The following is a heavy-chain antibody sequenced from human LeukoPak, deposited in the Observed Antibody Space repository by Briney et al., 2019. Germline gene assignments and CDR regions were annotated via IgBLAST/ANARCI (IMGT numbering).Heavy chain of an antibody. J-gene: IGHJ4*02. Sequence: GGSLRLSCAASAFTFSDYGMHWVRQAPGKGLEWVAVISYDGSNKYYADSVKGRFTISRDNSKNTVYLQMNSLRAEDTAVYHCAKDSGRYCSRTSCYPFDFWGQGTLVTVSS. D-gene: IGHD2-2*01. CDR1: AFTFSDYG. CDR2: ISYDGSNK. V-gene: IGHV3-30*18. CDR3: AKDSGRYCSRTSCYPFDF.